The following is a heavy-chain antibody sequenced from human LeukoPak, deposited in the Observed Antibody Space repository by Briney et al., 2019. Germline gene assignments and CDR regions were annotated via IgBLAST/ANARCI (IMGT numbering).Heavy chain of an antibody. CDR3: ARFSWVSSGILDY. CDR1: GGSISSYY. D-gene: IGHD6-19*01. CDR2: IYYSGST. J-gene: IGHJ4*02. Sequence: NPSETLSLTCTVSGGSISSYYWSWIRQPPGKGLEWIGYIYYSGSTNYNPSLKSRVTISVDTSKNQFSLKLSSVTAADTAVYYCARFSWVSSGILDYWGQGTLVTVSS. V-gene: IGHV4-59*01.